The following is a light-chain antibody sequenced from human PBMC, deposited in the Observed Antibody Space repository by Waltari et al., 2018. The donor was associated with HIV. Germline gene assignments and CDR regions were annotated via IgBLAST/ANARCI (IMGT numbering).Light chain of an antibody. CDR1: SSDVGGYNY. CDR3: SSYTSSSTRDVV. CDR2: DVS. V-gene: IGLV2-14*03. Sequence: QSALTQPASVSGSPGQSITIPCTGTSSDVGGYNYVSWYQQHPGKAPKLMIYDVSNRPSGVSNLFSGSKSGNTASLTISGLQAEDEADYYCSSYTSSSTRDVVFGGGTKLTVL. J-gene: IGLJ2*01.